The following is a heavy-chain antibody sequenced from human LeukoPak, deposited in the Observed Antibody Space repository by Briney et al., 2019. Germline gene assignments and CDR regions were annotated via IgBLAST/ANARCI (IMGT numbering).Heavy chain of an antibody. CDR1: GFTFSNYW. V-gene: IGHV3-74*01. Sequence: RPGGSLRLSCAASGFTFSNYWMHWVRHAPGKGLVWVSRIHSDGSSTTSADSVKGRFTISRDNAENTLYLQMNSLRAEDTAVYFCARGNAHAFDIWGQGTMVTVSS. J-gene: IGHJ3*02. D-gene: IGHD1-1*01. CDR2: IHSDGSST. CDR3: ARGNAHAFDI.